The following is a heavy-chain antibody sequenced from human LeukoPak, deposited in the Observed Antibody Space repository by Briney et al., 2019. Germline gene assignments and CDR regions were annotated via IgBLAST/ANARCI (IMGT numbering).Heavy chain of an antibody. J-gene: IGHJ4*02. CDR3: ARGEYYYDSSGYYPNDY. CDR1: GFTFSSYS. D-gene: IGHD3-22*01. Sequence: GGSLRLSCAASGFTFSSYSMNWVRQAPGKGLEWVSYISSSSSTIYYADSVKGRFTISRDNAKNSLYLQMNSLRAEDTAVYYCARGEYYYDSSGYYPNDYWGQGTLVTVPS. CDR2: ISSSSSTI. V-gene: IGHV3-48*04.